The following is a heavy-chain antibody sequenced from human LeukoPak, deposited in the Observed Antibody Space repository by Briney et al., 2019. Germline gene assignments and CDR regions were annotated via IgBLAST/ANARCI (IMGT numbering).Heavy chain of an antibody. CDR2: ISSSSSYI. CDR1: GFTFSSYS. V-gene: IGHV3-21*01. Sequence: PGGSLRLSCADSGFTFSSYSMNWVRQAPGKGLEWVSSISSSSSYIYYADSVKGRFTISRDNAKNSLYLQMNSLRAEDTAVYYCARGHTVTSYFDYWGQGTLVTVSS. CDR3: ARGHTVTSYFDY. D-gene: IGHD4-17*01. J-gene: IGHJ4*02.